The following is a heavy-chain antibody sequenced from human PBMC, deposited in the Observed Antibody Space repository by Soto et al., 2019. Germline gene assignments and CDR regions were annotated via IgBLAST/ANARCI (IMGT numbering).Heavy chain of an antibody. CDR2: IISSGSTI. CDR3: VSSYSSGWFDY. Sequence: GGSLRLSCAASGFTFSDYYMSWIRQAPGKGLEWVSYIISSGSTIYYADSVKGRFTISRDNAKNSLYLQMNSLRAEDTAVYYCVSSYSSGWFDYWGQGTLVTVSS. CDR1: GFTFSDYY. J-gene: IGHJ4*02. V-gene: IGHV3-11*01. D-gene: IGHD6-19*01.